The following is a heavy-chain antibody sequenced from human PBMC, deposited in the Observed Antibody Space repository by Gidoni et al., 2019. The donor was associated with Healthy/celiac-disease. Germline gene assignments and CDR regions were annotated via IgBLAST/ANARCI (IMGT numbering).Heavy chain of an antibody. CDR3: ARDNIAAAGTHYGMDV. CDR1: GFTVSSNY. Sequence: EVQLVESGGGLIQPGGSLRLSCAASGFTVSSNYMGWVRQAPGKGLEWVSVIYSGGSTYYADSVKGRFTISRDNSKNTLYLQMNSLRAEDTAVYYCARDNIAAAGTHYGMDVWGQGTTVTVSS. J-gene: IGHJ6*02. CDR2: IYSGGST. D-gene: IGHD6-13*01. V-gene: IGHV3-53*01.